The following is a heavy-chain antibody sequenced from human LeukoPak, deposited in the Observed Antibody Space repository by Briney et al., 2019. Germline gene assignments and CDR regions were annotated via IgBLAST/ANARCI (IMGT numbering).Heavy chain of an antibody. CDR2: IYHTGSN. Sequence: PSETLSLTCIVSGGSMSSYYWSWIRQPPGKGLEWIGYIYHTGSNNYSPSLKSRVTMSVDTSKNQFSLKLSSVTAAGTAVYYCAIAKYSNSWYAVDIWGQGTMVTVSS. D-gene: IGHD6-13*01. CDR1: GGSMSSYY. V-gene: IGHV4-59*08. J-gene: IGHJ3*02. CDR3: AIAKYSNSWYAVDI.